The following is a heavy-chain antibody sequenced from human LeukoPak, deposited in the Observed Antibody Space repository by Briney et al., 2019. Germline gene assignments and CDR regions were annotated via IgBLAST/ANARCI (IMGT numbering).Heavy chain of an antibody. Sequence: GGSLRLSCAASGFTFSNYAMSWVRQAPGKGLEWVSGISASGISTYYADSVKGRFTISRDSSKNTLYLQMNSLRAEDTAVYYCAKPYASGSYYVYYFHYWGQGTLVTVSS. J-gene: IGHJ4*02. V-gene: IGHV3-23*01. CDR3: AKPYASGSYYVYYFHY. CDR2: ISASGIST. CDR1: GFTFSNYA. D-gene: IGHD3-10*01.